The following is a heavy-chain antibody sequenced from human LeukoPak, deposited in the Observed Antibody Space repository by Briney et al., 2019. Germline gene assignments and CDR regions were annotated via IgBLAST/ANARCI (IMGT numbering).Heavy chain of an antibody. CDR2: INHSGST. CDR1: GGSFSGYY. Sequence: SETLSLTCAVYGGSFSGYYWSWIRQPPGKGLEWIGEINHSGSTNYNPSLKSRVTISVHTSKNQFSLKLSSVTAADTAVYYCARGGGTEGADVWGQGTTVTVSS. D-gene: IGHD4/OR15-4a*01. CDR3: ARGGGTEGADV. J-gene: IGHJ6*02. V-gene: IGHV4-34*01.